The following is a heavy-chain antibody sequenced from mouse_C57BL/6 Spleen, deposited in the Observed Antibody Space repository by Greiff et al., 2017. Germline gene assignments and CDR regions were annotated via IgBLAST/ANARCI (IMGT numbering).Heavy chain of an antibody. V-gene: IGHV1-82*01. CDR2: IYPGDGDT. CDR1: GYAFSSSW. Sequence: QVHVKQSGPELVKPGASVKISCKASGYAFSSSWMNWVKQRPGKGLEWIGRIYPGDGDTNYNGKFKGKATLTADKSSSTAYMQLSSLTSEDSAVYVCARESGYGYDYAMDYWGQGTSVTVSS. CDR3: ARESGYGYDYAMDY. D-gene: IGHD2-2*01. J-gene: IGHJ4*01.